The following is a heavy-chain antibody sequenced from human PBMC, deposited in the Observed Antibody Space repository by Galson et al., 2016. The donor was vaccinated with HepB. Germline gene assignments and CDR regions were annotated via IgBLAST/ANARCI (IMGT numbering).Heavy chain of an antibody. V-gene: IGHV1-18*01. D-gene: IGHD4-17*01. J-gene: IGHJ4*02. CDR1: GYTFSNFG. CDR2: ISSNNGDA. Sequence: SVKVSCKASGYTFSNFGISWVRQAPGQGLEWMGWISSNNGDANYARNFQGKVTMTTDTSTATAYLEVTNLTADDTAVYYCARDPTVIYGDYANIGGSDFWGQGTLVTVSS. CDR3: ARDPTVIYGDYANIGGSDF.